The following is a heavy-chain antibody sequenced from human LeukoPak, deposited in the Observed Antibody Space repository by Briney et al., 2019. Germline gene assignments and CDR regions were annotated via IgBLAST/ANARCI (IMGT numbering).Heavy chain of an antibody. CDR1: GGSISSGGYY. CDR3: ARVGYCSGGSCYSLGAFDI. CDR2: IYYSGST. J-gene: IGHJ3*02. D-gene: IGHD2-15*01. V-gene: IGHV4-31*03. Sequence: TLSLTCTVSGGSISSGGYYWSWIRQHPGKGLEWIGYIYYSGSTYYNPSLKSRVTTSVDTSKNQFSLKLSSVTAADTAVYYCARVGYCSGGSCYSLGAFDIWGQGTMVTVSS.